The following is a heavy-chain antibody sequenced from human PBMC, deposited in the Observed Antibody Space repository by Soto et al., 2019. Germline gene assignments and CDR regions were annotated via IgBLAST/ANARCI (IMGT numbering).Heavy chain of an antibody. CDR3: AKWETSGGSFDY. Sequence: EVQLLESGGGLVQPGGSLRLSCAASGFTFSSYAMSWVRQAPGKGLEWVSAISISGGSTYYADSVKGRFTISRDNSKNSLYPQMNSLSAEDTAVYYCAKWETSGGSFDYWGQGTLVTVSS. V-gene: IGHV3-23*01. J-gene: IGHJ4*02. D-gene: IGHD1-26*01. CDR2: ISISGGST. CDR1: GFTFSSYA.